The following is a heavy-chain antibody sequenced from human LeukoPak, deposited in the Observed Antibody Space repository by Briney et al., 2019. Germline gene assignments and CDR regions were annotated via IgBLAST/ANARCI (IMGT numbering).Heavy chain of an antibody. CDR2: INKDATAK. CDR1: GSAFSSSW. Sequence: RGSLRLSCAASGSAFSSSWMSWVRQAPGKGLEWVANINKDATAKYYVDSVKGRFTISRDNAKNSLYLQMNGLRAEDTAVYYCAREDWFHFDYWGQGTLVTVSS. J-gene: IGHJ4*02. CDR3: AREDWFHFDY. D-gene: IGHD3-10*01. V-gene: IGHV3-7*03.